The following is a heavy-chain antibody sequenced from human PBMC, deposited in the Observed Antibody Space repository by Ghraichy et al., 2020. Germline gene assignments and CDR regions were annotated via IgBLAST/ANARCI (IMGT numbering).Heavy chain of an antibody. CDR2: ISGGGDSA. CDR3: AKDGYSSAWYYFDN. V-gene: IGHV3-23*01. Sequence: GESLNISCAASGFTFNSYAMSWVRQAPGRGLEWVSAISGGGDSAYYADSVKGRFSISRDNSKNTLYLQMNNLRAEDTAVYYCAKDGYSSAWYYFDNWGQGTLVTVSS. CDR1: GFTFNSYA. J-gene: IGHJ4*02. D-gene: IGHD6-19*01.